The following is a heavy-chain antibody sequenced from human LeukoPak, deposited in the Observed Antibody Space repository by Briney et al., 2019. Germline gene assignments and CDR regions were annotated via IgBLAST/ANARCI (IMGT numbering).Heavy chain of an antibody. Sequence: SETLSLTCTVSGGSIRSGDYYWSWIRQPPGKGLEWIGYIYYSGSTNYNPSPKSRVTISVDTSNNQFSLKLSSVTAADTAVYYCARISRMGLWFGEPPSGMDVWGQGTTVTVSS. CDR1: GGSIRSGDYY. J-gene: IGHJ6*02. V-gene: IGHV4-30-4*01. CDR3: ARISRMGLWFGEPPSGMDV. CDR2: IYYSGST. D-gene: IGHD3-10*01.